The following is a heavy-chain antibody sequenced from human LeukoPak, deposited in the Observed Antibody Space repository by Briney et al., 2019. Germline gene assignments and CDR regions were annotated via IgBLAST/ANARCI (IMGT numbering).Heavy chain of an antibody. CDR1: GFTVSSNY. J-gene: IGHJ4*02. V-gene: IGHV3-53*01. CDR3: ASPGALAPYDISGYYLRY. CDR2: IYSGGST. Sequence: GGSLRLSCAASGFTVSSNYMSWVRQAPGKGLEWVSVIYSGGSTYYAAYVKGRYTISRDNSKNTLYPQMNSLRAEDTAVYYCASPGALAPYDISGYYLRYWGQGTLVTVSS. D-gene: IGHD3-22*01.